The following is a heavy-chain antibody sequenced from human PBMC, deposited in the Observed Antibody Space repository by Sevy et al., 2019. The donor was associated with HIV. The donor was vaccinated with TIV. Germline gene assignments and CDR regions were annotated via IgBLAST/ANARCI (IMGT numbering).Heavy chain of an antibody. J-gene: IGHJ4*02. V-gene: IGHV3-23*01. Sequence: GGSLRLSCATSGFTFSIYAMSWVRQAPGKGLEWVSSMRGRGGGIYYADSVKGRFTISRDNSRNTLYLHMNSLRVGDPAVYFCAMNRGDLETARVFDYWGQGTLVTVSS. CDR1: GFTFSIYA. CDR2: MRGRGGGI. CDR3: AMNRGDLETARVFDY. D-gene: IGHD3-10*01.